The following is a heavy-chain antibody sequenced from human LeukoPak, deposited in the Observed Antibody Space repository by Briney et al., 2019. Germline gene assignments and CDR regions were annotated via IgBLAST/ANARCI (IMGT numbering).Heavy chain of an antibody. V-gene: IGHV1-58*01. D-gene: IGHD3-22*01. J-gene: IGHJ3*02. CDR2: IVVGSGNT. CDR1: GFIFSRSA. Sequence: SVKVSCKASGFIFSRSAVQWVRQARGQRLEWIGWIVVGSGNTNFAQKFQERVTMTRDMSTGTAYMELSSLRSEDTAVEYCAAGNHCDSSVYYPYAFDIWGQGTMVTVSS. CDR3: AAGNHCDSSVYYPYAFDI.